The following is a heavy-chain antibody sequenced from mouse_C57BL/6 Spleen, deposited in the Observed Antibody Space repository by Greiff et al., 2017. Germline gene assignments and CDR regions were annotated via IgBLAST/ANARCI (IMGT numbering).Heavy chain of an antibody. D-gene: IGHD1-1*01. V-gene: IGHV1-64*01. J-gene: IGHJ1*03. CDR3: ARSGYYGSHCYFDV. Sequence: VQLQQPGAELVKPGASVKLSCKASGYTFTSYWMHWVKQRPGQGLEWIGMIHPNSGSTNYNEKFKSKATLTVDKSSSTAYMQHSSLTSEESAVSYCARSGYYGSHCYFDVWGTGTTVTVAS. CDR2: IHPNSGST. CDR1: GYTFTSYW.